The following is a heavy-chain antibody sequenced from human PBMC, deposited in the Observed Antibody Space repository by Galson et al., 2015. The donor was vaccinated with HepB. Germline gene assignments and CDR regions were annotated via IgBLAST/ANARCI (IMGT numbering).Heavy chain of an antibody. V-gene: IGHV1-46*01. CDR3: ARGDKYCSISSCHYYYYMDV. CDR1: GYTFTSYY. J-gene: IGHJ6*03. Sequence: SVKVSCKASGYTFTSYYIHWVRQAPGQGLEWMGIINPSGRSPSYAQKFQGRVTMTRDTSTSTVYMELSSLRSEDTAVYYCARGDKYCSISSCHYYYYMDVWGKGTTVTVSS. CDR2: INPSGRSP. D-gene: IGHD2-2*01.